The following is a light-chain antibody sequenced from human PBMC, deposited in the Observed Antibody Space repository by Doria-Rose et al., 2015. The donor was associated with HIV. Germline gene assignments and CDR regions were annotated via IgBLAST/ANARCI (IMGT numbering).Light chain of an antibody. CDR1: KLGAHS. CDR3: QAWDSSTAVV. Sequence: SYALLQPPSVPAPPAPPARIPCPGAKLGAHSACWPQQKPGHSPVVGSYQDSKRPSGIPERFSGSSSGNTATLTISGTQAMDEADYYCQAWDSSTAVVFGGGTKLTV. V-gene: IGLV3-1*01. CDR2: QDS. J-gene: IGLJ2*01.